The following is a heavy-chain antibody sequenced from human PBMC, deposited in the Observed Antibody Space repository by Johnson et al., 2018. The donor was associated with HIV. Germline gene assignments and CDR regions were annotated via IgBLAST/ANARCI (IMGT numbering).Heavy chain of an antibody. D-gene: IGHD5-18*01. J-gene: IGHJ3*02. CDR3: ARDGRDLVTRGAFDI. V-gene: IGHV3-66*02. Sequence: MMLVESGGGLVQPGGSLRLSCAASGITVSSNYMSWVRQAPGKGLAWASLIFSVGNTYYADSVTGRLTISRDNSNNMVYLQMDSLTPEDTAVYYCARDGRDLVTRGAFDIWGQGTVVTVSS. CDR1: GITVSSNY. CDR2: IFSVGNT.